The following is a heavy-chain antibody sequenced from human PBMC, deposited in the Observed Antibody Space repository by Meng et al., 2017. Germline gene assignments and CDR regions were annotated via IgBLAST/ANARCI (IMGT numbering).Heavy chain of an antibody. CDR2: ISAYNGNT. CDR1: GYTFTSYG. Sequence: VHRAQFGAGVKKPGDAVKVSCKASGYTFTSYGISWVRQAPGQGLEWMGWISAYNGNTNYAQKLQGRVTMTTDTSTSTAYMELRSLRSDDTAVYYCARGGSRYYGDYNWYFDLWGRGTLVTVSS. CDR3: ARGGSRYYGDYNWYFDL. D-gene: IGHD4-17*01. V-gene: IGHV1-18*01. J-gene: IGHJ2*01.